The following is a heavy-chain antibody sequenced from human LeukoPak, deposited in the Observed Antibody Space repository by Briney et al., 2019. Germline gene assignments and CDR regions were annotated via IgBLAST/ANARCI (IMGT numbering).Heavy chain of an antibody. CDR3: ARGGPFSAFDI. V-gene: IGHV3-53*04. J-gene: IGHJ3*02. Sequence: PGGSLTLSCAASRFTLSSNYMSWVRHAPGEGLEWVSVIFSGGGKYYPDSVKGRFTISRHNSKNTLYLQMNSLRAEETAVDCCARGGPFSAFDIWGQGTMVTVSS. CDR2: IFSGGGK. CDR1: RFTLSSNY. D-gene: IGHD3-16*01.